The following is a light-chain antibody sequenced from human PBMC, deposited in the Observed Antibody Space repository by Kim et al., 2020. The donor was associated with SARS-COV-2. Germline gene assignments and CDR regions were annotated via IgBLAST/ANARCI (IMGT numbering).Light chain of an antibody. CDR2: GKN. V-gene: IGLV3-19*01. Sequence: ALGTTLRITCQGASFRSYYASLDQQNPGQAPVLVIYGKNNRPSGIPDRFSGSSSGNTAFLTITGAQAEDEADYYCNSRDSSGNHWVFGGGTQLTVL. J-gene: IGLJ3*02. CDR3: NSRDSSGNHWV. CDR1: SFRSYY.